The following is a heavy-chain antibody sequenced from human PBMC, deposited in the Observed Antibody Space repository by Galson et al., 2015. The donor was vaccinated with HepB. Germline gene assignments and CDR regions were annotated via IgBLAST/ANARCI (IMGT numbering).Heavy chain of an antibody. CDR2: IWYEESNK. Sequence: SLRLSCAASGFPFGSYAMHWVRQAPGKGLEWVAVIWYEESNKYYGDAVTGRFTISRDNSKNTLFLQMNSLRVEDTAVYYCGRRGSWGHFDYWGQGTLVTVSS. CDR1: GFPFGSYA. D-gene: IGHD6-13*01. J-gene: IGHJ4*02. CDR3: GRRGSWGHFDY. V-gene: IGHV3-33*01.